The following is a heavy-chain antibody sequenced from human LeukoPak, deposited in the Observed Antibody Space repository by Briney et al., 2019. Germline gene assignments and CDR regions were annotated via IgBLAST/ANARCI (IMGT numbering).Heavy chain of an antibody. V-gene: IGHV3-53*01. CDR2: LYSGGTT. CDR3: ARDGGNYDILTGYQIKYYFDY. D-gene: IGHD3-9*01. Sequence: GGSLRLSCAASGFSVSNNYVSWVRQAPGKGLEWVSVLYSGGTTYYADSVKGRFTISRDNAKNSLYLQMNSLRAEDTAVYYCARDGGNYDILTGYQIKYYFDYWGQGTLVTVSS. CDR1: GFSVSNNY. J-gene: IGHJ4*02.